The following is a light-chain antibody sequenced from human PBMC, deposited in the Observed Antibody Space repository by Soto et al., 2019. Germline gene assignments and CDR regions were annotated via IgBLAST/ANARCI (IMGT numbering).Light chain of an antibody. CDR3: QQYDSSPPYT. V-gene: IGKV3-20*01. CDR2: GAS. J-gene: IGKJ2*01. CDR1: QSVSSSY. Sequence: EIVLTQSPGTLSLSPGERATLSCRARQSVSSSYLAWYQQKPGQAPRLLIYGASSRATGIPDRFSGSGSGTDFSLPISRLQPEDVAVYYCQQYDSSPPYTFGQGTKLEIK.